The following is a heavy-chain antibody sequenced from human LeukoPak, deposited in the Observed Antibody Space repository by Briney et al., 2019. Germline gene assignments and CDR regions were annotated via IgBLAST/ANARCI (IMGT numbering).Heavy chain of an antibody. V-gene: IGHV4-34*01. D-gene: IGHD3-10*01. Sequence: SETLSLTCAVYGGSFSANYWSWIRQPPGKGLEWIGTIYHSGTTYYSPSLKSRVTISIHTSKNQFSLRLTSVTAADTAVYYCATMMYGSGNYYNSDYWGQGTLVTVSS. CDR1: GGSFSANY. J-gene: IGHJ4*02. CDR3: ATMMYGSGNYYNSDY. CDR2: IYHSGTT.